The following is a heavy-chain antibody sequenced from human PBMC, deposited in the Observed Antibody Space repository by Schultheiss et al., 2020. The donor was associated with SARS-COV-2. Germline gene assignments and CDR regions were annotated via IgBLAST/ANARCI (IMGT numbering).Heavy chain of an antibody. CDR1: GGSISSSSYY. CDR3: ARDGPVLRFLGWLSPPSYYYYYGMDV. V-gene: IGHV4-39*07. CDR2: IYYSGST. D-gene: IGHD3-3*01. J-gene: IGHJ6*02. Sequence: SETLSLTCTVSGGSISSSSYYWGWIRQPPGKGLEWIGSIYYSGSTYYNPSLKSRVTISVDTSKNQFSLKLSSVTAADTAVYYCARDGPVLRFLGWLSPPSYYYYYGMDVWGQGTTVTVSS.